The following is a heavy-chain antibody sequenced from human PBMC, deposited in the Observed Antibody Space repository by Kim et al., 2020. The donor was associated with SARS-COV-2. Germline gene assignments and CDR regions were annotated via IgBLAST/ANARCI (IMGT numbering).Heavy chain of an antibody. D-gene: IGHD2-2*01. V-gene: IGHV1-69*13. Sequence: SVKVSCKASGGTFSSYAISWVRQAPGQGLDWMGGIIPIFGTANYAQKFQGRVTITADESTSTAYMELSSLGSEDTAVYYCARDDVVVPAAFGRDYYYYGMDGWGQGPTVTGSS. J-gene: IGHJ6*02. CDR2: IIPIFGTA. CDR3: ARDDVVVPAAFGRDYYYYGMDG. CDR1: GGTFSSYA.